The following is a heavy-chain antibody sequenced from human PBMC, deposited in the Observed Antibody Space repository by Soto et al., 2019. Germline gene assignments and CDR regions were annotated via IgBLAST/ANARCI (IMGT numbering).Heavy chain of an antibody. D-gene: IGHD3-10*01. V-gene: IGHV3-30-3*01. CDR2: ISYDGSNK. CDR3: ARVRSSLGRAPFHF. CDR1: GFTFSSYA. Sequence: QVQLVESGGGVVQPGRSLRLSCAASGFTFSSYAMHWVRQAPGKGLEWVAVISYDGSNKYYAASVKSRLIISRDNYENTLYPQINSLAAEATAVYQGARVRSSLGRAPFHFWGAATFVTVAS. J-gene: IGHJ4*02.